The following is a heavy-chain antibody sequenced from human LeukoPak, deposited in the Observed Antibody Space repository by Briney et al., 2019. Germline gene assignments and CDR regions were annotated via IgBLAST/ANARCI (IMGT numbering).Heavy chain of an antibody. Sequence: PGGSLRLSCAASGFTFSNAWMSWVRQAPGKGLEWVGRIKSKTDGGTTDYAAPVKGRFTISRDDSKNTLYLQMNSLKTEDTAVYYCSSGGELKLDENDYWGQGTLVTVSS. D-gene: IGHD1-1*01. CDR2: IKSKTDGGTT. J-gene: IGHJ4*02. CDR3: SSGGELKLDENDY. V-gene: IGHV3-15*01. CDR1: GFTFSNAW.